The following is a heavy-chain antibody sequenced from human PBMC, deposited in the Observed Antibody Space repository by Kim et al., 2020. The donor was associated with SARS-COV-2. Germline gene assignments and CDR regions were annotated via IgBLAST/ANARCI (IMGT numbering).Heavy chain of an antibody. CDR3: AKDRAAAAGTGQFDY. J-gene: IGHJ4*02. D-gene: IGHD6-13*01. CDR2: ISGSGYNT. Sequence: GGSLRLSCAASGFTFSSYAMTWVRQAPGKGLEWVSAISGSGYNTYYADSVGGRFTISRDSSQNTVFLQVTSLRDDDTAVYYCAKDRAAAAGTGQFDYWGQGTLVTVSS. CDR1: GFTFSSYA. V-gene: IGHV3-23*01.